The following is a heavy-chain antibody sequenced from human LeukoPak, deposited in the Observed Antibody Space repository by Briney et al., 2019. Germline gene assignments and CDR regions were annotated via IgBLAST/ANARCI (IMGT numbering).Heavy chain of an antibody. V-gene: IGHV3-66*01. CDR3: STIVPDVVATLTFAY. CDR2: IYRDVRT. D-gene: IGHD2-21*01. Sequence: GGSLRLSCAASGFTVSSNYMSWVRQAPGKGLEWVSVIYRDVRTFYADSVKGRFTISRDNSKNTLYLQMNTLRAEDTAVYFCSTIVPDVVATLTFAYWGQGALVTVSS. CDR1: GFTVSSNY. J-gene: IGHJ4*02.